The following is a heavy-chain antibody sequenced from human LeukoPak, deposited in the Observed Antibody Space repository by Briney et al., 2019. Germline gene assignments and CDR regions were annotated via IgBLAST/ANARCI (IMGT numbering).Heavy chain of an antibody. V-gene: IGHV3-23*01. Sequence: PGGSLRLSCAASGFTFSSYGMSWVRQAPGKGLEWVSAISGSGGSTYYADSVKGRFTISRDNAKNSLYLQMNSLRAEDTAVYYCARALKPKLQWLGYYFDYWGQGTLVTVSS. J-gene: IGHJ4*02. CDR2: ISGSGGST. CDR3: ARALKPKLQWLGYYFDY. D-gene: IGHD6-19*01. CDR1: GFTFSSYG.